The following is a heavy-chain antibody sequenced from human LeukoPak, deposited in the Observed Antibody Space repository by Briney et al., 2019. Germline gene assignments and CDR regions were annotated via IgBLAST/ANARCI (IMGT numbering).Heavy chain of an antibody. CDR2: IYYSGST. V-gene: IGHV4-59*01. CDR1: GGSISSYY. J-gene: IGHJ5*02. D-gene: IGHD3-9*01. CDR3: ARLAGYSSESWFDP. Sequence: SETLSLTCTVSGGSISSYYWSWIRQPPGKGLEWIGYIYYSGSTNYKSSLKSRVTISVDTSKNQFSLKLSSVTAADTAVYYCARLAGYSSESWFDPWGQGTLVTVSS.